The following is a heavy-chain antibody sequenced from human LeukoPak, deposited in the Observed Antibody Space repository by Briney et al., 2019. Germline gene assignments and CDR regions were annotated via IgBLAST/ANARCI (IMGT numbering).Heavy chain of an antibody. Sequence: GGSLRLSCAASGFTVSSNYMSWVRQAPGKGLEWVSVIYSGGSTYYADSVKGRFTISRDNSKNTLYLQMNSLRAEDTAVYYCARVGYSYGLPDYYMDVWGKGTTVTVSS. D-gene: IGHD5-18*01. CDR3: ARVGYSYGLPDYYMDV. J-gene: IGHJ6*03. CDR2: IYSGGST. CDR1: GFTVSSNY. V-gene: IGHV3-66*01.